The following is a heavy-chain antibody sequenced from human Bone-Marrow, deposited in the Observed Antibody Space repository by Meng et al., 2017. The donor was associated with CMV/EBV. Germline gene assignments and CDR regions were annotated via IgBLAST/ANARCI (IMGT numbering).Heavy chain of an antibody. J-gene: IGHJ6*01. CDR1: GYTFTSYD. CDR2: MNPNSGNT. D-gene: IGHD1-26*01. V-gene: IGHV1-8*01. Sequence: ASVKVSCKASGYTFTSYDINWVRQATGQGLEWMGWMNPNSGNTGYAQKFQGRVTMTRNTSISTAYMELSSLRSEDTAVYYCARGFGGVGAKGVYGMDVWGQGTTVTGAS. CDR3: ARGFGGVGAKGVYGMDV.